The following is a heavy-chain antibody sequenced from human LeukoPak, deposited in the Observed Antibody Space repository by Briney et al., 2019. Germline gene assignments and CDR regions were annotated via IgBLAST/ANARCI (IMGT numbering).Heavy chain of an antibody. V-gene: IGHV4-39*07. CDR1: GGSIDNSIYY. CDR3: ARDQRGRRLNWLDS. CDR2: IYYTGTT. J-gene: IGHJ5*01. Sequence: SETLSLTCTVSGGSIDNSIYYWGWIRQSPEKGLEWIGSIYYTGTTNYNPSLESRVTISVDASNNQVSLTLNSVTAADTAVYYCARDQRGRRLNWLDSWGQGTLVTV. D-gene: IGHD5-12*01.